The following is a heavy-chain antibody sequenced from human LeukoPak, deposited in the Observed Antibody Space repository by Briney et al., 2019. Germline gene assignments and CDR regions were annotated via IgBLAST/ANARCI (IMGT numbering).Heavy chain of an antibody. CDR1: GGSISSGSYY. D-gene: IGHD1-26*01. J-gene: IGHJ4*02. V-gene: IGHV4-61*02. Sequence: SETLSLTCTVSGGSISSGSYYWSWIRQPAGKGLEWIGRIYTSGSTNYNPSLKSRVTISVDTSKNQFSLKLSSVTAADTAVYYCATSGSSATAFDYWGQGTLVTVSS. CDR3: ATSGSSATAFDY. CDR2: IYTSGST.